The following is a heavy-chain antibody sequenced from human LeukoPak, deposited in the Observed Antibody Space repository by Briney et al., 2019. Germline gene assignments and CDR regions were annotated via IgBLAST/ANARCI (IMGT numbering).Heavy chain of an antibody. J-gene: IGHJ5*02. D-gene: IGHD4-23*01. CDR2: INHSGST. CDR3: ARLRWLPNWFDP. CDR1: GGSFSGYY. Sequence: SETLSVTCAVYGGSFSGYYWSWIRQPPGKGLKWIGEINHSGSTNYNPSLKSRVTISVDTSKNQFSLKLSSVTAADTAVYYCARLRWLPNWFDPWGQGTLVTVSS. V-gene: IGHV4-34*01.